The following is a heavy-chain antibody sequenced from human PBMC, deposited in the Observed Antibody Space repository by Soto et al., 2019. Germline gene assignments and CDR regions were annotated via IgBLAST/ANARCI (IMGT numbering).Heavy chain of an antibody. V-gene: IGHV3-72*01. CDR3: VKAHRALDN. CDR1: GFSFSDSY. CDR2: IRSKPYSYTT. Sequence: EVQLVESGGGLVQPGGSLRLSCAAAGFSFSDSYMDWVRQAPGKGLDWVGRIRSKPYSYTTEYAASVKGRFTISRDDSKNSLYLQMNSLKTEDTAVYYCVKAHRALDNWGQGTLVTVSS. J-gene: IGHJ4*02.